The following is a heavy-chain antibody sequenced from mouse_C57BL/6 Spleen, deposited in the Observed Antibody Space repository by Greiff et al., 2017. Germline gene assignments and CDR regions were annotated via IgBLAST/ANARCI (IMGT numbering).Heavy chain of an antibody. J-gene: IGHJ2*01. CDR3: AVYGNYVDCFDY. Sequence: VQLQQPGAELVKPGASVKLSCKASGYTFTSYWMHWVKQRPGQGLEWIGMIHPNSGSTNYNEKFKSKATLTVDKSSSTAYMQLSSLTSEDSAVYYCAVYGNYVDCFDYWGQGTTLTVSS. CDR2: IHPNSGST. D-gene: IGHD2-10*02. V-gene: IGHV1-64*01. CDR1: GYTFTSYW.